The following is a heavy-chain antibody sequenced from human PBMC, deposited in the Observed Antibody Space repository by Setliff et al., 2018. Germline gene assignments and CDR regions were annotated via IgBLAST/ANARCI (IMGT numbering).Heavy chain of an antibody. CDR1: GFTFSSYS. D-gene: IGHD2-2*01. Sequence: PGGSLRLSCAASGFTFSSYSMNWVRQAPGKGLEWVSHISSSSSTIYYADSVKGRFTISRDNAKNSLYLQMNSLRAEDTAVYYCARASAPEMYYFDYWGQGTLVTVSS. CDR3: ARASAPEMYYFDY. J-gene: IGHJ4*02. V-gene: IGHV3-48*04. CDR2: ISSSSSTI.